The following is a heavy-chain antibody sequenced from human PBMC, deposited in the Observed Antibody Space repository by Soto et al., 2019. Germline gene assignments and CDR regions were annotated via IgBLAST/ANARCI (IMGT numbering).Heavy chain of an antibody. CDR1: GYTFILYA. Sequence: QVQLVQSGAEVKKPGASVKVSCKASGYTFILYAMHAVRQAPGQRLEWMGWINPGTGNTKYSQKFQGRVTITSDTSASTAYMELSSLRSEDTAVYYCARLYDFWSGYYGGMYVWGHGTTVTVSS. V-gene: IGHV1-3*01. CDR2: INPGTGNT. D-gene: IGHD3-3*01. J-gene: IGHJ6*02. CDR3: ARLYDFWSGYYGGMYV.